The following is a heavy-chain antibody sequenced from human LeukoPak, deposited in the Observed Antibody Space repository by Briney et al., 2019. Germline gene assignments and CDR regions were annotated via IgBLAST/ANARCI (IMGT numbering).Heavy chain of an antibody. V-gene: IGHV3-23*01. CDR1: GFTFSSYV. J-gene: IGHJ4*02. CDR3: AKGNWYKLEVFDY. Sequence: PGGSLRLSCAASGFTFSSYVMNWVRQAPGKGLEWVSTISGSGDSTYYADSVKGRFTFSRDNSKNTVHLQMNSLRVEDTAVYYCAKGNWYKLEVFDYWGQGTLVTVSS. CDR2: ISGSGDST. D-gene: IGHD1/OR15-1a*01.